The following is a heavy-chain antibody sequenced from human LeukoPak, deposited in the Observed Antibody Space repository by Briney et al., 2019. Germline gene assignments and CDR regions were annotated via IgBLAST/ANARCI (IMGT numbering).Heavy chain of an antibody. Sequence: GASVKVSCKASGYTFSDNYIHWIRQAPGQGLEWMGIIDTTYGITTYAQRFEGRVSMTTDTSTTTIYMDLSSLTSDDTAAYYCARDSEALAALDCWGQGTLVTVSS. D-gene: IGHD6-6*01. V-gene: IGHV1-46*01. CDR3: ARDSEALAALDC. CDR1: GYTFSDNY. J-gene: IGHJ4*02. CDR2: IDTTYGIT.